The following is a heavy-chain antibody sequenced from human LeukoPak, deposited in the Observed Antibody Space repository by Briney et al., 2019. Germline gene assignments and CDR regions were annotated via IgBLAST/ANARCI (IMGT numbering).Heavy chain of an antibody. D-gene: IGHD2-15*01. CDR3: ARAPVTSCRGAFCYPFDY. V-gene: IGHV3-23*01. J-gene: IGHJ4*02. Sequence: GSLRLSCAASGFRLSSYAMSWVRQAPGKGLEWISATSSSDPGTYYADSVRGRFTISRDNSKNTLYLQMNSLRAEDAAIYYCARAPVTSCRGAFCYPFDYWGQGTRVTVSS. CDR1: GFRLSSYA. CDR2: TSSSDPGT.